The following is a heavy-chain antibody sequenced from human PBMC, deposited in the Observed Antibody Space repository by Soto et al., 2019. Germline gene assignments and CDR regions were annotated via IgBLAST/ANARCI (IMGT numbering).Heavy chain of an antibody. V-gene: IGHV1-69*02. CDR1: GATFSSST. Sequence: QVQLVQSGADVKKPGSSVKVSCKASGATFSSSTFTWVRQAPGQGLEWMGRLIPMFGITNSAQKFQGRLGITADESTNTVFMDMSSLRADDTAIYYCETGALTLGGVLNAWGQGTLVTVSS. D-gene: IGHD3-16*01. J-gene: IGHJ4*01. CDR3: ETGALTLGGVLNA. CDR2: LIPMFGIT.